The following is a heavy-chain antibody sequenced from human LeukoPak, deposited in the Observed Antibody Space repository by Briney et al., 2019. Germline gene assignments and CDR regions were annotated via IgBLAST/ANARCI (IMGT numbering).Heavy chain of an antibody. CDR2: MNPNSGNT. Sequence: ASVKVSCKASGYTFTSYDINWVRQATGQGLEWMGWMNPNSGNTGYAQKFQGRVTMTRSTSISTAYMELSSLRSEDTAVYYCARGTFVSSITMIVDASRYYFDYWGQGTLVTVSS. CDR1: GYTFTSYD. J-gene: IGHJ4*02. CDR3: ARGTFVSSITMIVDASRYYFDY. D-gene: IGHD3-22*01. V-gene: IGHV1-8*01.